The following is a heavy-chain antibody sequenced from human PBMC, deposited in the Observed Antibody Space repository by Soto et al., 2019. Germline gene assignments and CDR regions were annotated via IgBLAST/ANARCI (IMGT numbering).Heavy chain of an antibody. V-gene: IGHV3-21*01. CDR3: ARTFGSRAFDI. CDR1: GFLFSSYS. J-gene: IGHJ3*02. Sequence: TGGSLRLSCAASGFLFSSYSMNWVRQAPGKGLEWVSSISSSPNYIYYADSVTGRFTISRDNAKNSLYLQMNSLRAEDTAVYYCARTFGSRAFDIWGQGTMVTVSS. D-gene: IGHD3-3*01. CDR2: ISSSPNYI.